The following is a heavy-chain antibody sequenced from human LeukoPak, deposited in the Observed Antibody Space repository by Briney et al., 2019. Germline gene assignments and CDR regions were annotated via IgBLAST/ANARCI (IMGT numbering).Heavy chain of an antibody. Sequence: SETLSLTCAVYGGSFSGYYWSWIRQPPGKGLEWIGEINHSGSTNYNPSLKSRVTISVDTSKNQFSLKLSSVTAADMAVYYCARGSAARRNWFDPWGQGTLVTVSS. CDR2: INHSGST. V-gene: IGHV4-34*01. CDR1: GGSFSGYY. D-gene: IGHD6-6*01. CDR3: ARGSAARRNWFDP. J-gene: IGHJ5*02.